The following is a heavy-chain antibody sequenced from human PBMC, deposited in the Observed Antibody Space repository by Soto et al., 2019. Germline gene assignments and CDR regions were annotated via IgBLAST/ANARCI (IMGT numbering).Heavy chain of an antibody. D-gene: IGHD2-8*01. CDR1: GFTFSSYA. CDR3: AREIMPLTNDWYFDL. V-gene: IGHV3-23*01. Sequence: PGGSLRLSCAASGFTFSSYAMSWARQAPGKGLEWVSAISGSGGSTYYADSVKGRFTISRDNSKNPLYLQMNSLRAEDTAVYYCAREIMPLTNDWYFDLWGRGTLVTVSS. CDR2: ISGSGGST. J-gene: IGHJ2*01.